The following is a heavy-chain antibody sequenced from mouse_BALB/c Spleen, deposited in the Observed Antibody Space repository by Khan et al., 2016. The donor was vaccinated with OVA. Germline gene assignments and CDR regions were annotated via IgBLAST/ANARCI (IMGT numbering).Heavy chain of an antibody. D-gene: IGHD2-2*01. Sequence: EVKLLESGPELMKPGASVKISCKASGYSFTNYYIHWVLQSHGKSLEWIGYIDPFSGGPTYNQQFKGKATLSVDKSSSTAYLHLSNLTFEDSAVYYGTRDGYVAWLTYWGQGTLVTVSA. V-gene: IGHV1S135*01. J-gene: IGHJ3*01. CDR3: TRDGYVAWLTY. CDR1: GYSFTNYY. CDR2: IDPFSGGP.